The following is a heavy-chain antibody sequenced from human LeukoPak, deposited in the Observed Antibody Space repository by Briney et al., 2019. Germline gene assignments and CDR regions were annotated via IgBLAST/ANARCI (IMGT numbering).Heavy chain of an antibody. CDR2: ISYDGSNK. CDR1: GFTFSSYA. Sequence: GRSLRLSCAASGFTFSSYAMHWVRQAPGKGLEWVAVISYDGSNKYYADSVKGRFTISRDNSKNTLYLQMNSLRAEDTAVYYCARDLYGDNSFDYWGQGTLVTVSS. D-gene: IGHD4-17*01. V-gene: IGHV3-30-3*01. CDR3: ARDLYGDNSFDY. J-gene: IGHJ4*02.